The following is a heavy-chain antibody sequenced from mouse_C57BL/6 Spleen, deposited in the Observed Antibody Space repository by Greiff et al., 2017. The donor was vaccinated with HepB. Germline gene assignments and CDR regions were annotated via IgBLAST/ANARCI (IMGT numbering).Heavy chain of an antibody. V-gene: IGHV1-64*01. Sequence: QVQLKQPGAELVKPGASVKLSCKASGYTFTSYWMHWVKQRPGQGLEWIGMIHPNSGSTNYNEKFKSKATLTVDKSSSTAYMQLSSLTSEDSAVYYCARDSNYVMFAYWGQGTLVTVSA. D-gene: IGHD2-5*01. J-gene: IGHJ3*01. CDR2: IHPNSGST. CDR1: GYTFTSYW. CDR3: ARDSNYVMFAY.